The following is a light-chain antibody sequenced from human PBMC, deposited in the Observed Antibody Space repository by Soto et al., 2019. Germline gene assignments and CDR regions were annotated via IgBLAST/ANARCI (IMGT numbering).Light chain of an antibody. J-gene: IGLJ1*01. CDR3: AAWDDSLNGYV. CDR1: SSNIGSNT. Sequence: QSVLTQPPSASGTPGQRVTISCSGSSSNIGSNTVNWYQQLPGTAPKLLIYSYNQRPSGVPDRFSVSNSGTSASLAISGLQSEDEADYYCAAWDDSLNGYVFGTGTKLTVL. V-gene: IGLV1-44*01. CDR2: SYN.